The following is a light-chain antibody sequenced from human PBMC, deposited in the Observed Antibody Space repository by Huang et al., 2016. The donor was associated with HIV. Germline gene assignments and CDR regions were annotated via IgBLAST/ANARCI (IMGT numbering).Light chain of an antibody. CDR2: KVS. Sequence: VVMTQSPLSLPVTLGQPASISCRSSQSLVHSDGNRYLNWFQQRPGQSPRRLIYKVSNRDAGVPDRFSGSGSGTYFTPKISRVEAEDVGVYYCMQGTHRNTFGGGTKVEIK. J-gene: IGKJ4*01. CDR3: MQGTHRNT. V-gene: IGKV2-30*02. CDR1: QSLVHSDGNRY.